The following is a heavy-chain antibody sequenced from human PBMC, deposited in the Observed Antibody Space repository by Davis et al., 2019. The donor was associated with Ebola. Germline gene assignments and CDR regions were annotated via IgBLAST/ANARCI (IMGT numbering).Heavy chain of an antibody. J-gene: IGHJ4*02. D-gene: IGHD2-15*01. CDR2: MNPNSGNT. V-gene: IGHV1-8*01. CDR3: AREGYCSGGSCYHFDY. CDR1: GYSFTSYD. Sequence: ASVKVSCKASGYSFTSYDINWVRQASGQGLEWMGWMNPNSGNTGYAQKFQGRVTMTRDTSRTTAYMELSSLTSEDTAVYFCAREGYCSGGSCYHFDYWGQGTLVTVSS.